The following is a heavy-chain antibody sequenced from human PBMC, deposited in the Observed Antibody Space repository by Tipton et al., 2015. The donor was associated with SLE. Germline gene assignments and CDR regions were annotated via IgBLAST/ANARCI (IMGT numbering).Heavy chain of an antibody. J-gene: IGHJ5*02. Sequence: QVQLVQSGAEVKKPGASVKVSCKASGYSFGSDGINWVRQAPGQGLEWMGWISTHNHNTHYAQKLQGRVTMSTDTSTSTTYMELRSLRSDDTAVYYCASSRGSYTGISWWSDPWGQGTLVTVSA. V-gene: IGHV1-18*01. D-gene: IGHD1-26*01. CDR3: ASSRGSYTGISWWSDP. CDR2: ISTHNHNT. CDR1: GYSFGSDG.